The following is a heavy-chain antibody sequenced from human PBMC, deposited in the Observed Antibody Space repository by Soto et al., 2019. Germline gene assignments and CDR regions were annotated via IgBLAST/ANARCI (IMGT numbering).Heavy chain of an antibody. Sequence: PGGSLRLSCAASGFTFSSYSMNWVRQAPGKGLEWVSSISSSSSYIYYADSVKGRFTISRDNAKNSLYLQMNSLRAEDTAVYYCARDLNSGYSYGLDYWGQGTLVTVSS. J-gene: IGHJ4*02. D-gene: IGHD5-18*01. CDR2: ISSSSSYI. V-gene: IGHV3-21*01. CDR3: ARDLNSGYSYGLDY. CDR1: GFTFSSYS.